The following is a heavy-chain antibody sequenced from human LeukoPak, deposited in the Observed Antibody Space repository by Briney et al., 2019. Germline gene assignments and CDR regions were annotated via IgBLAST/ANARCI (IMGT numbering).Heavy chain of an antibody. CDR2: IYSSGST. CDR3: ARPLTDLDAFDI. Sequence: SETLSLTCTVSAGSISSGGYYWSWIRQPPGKGLEWIGYIYSSGSTFYNPSLKSRVTISVDTSKNQFSLKLSSVTAADTAVYYCARPLTDLDAFDIWGQGTMVTVSS. V-gene: IGHV4-30-4*08. D-gene: IGHD7-27*01. CDR1: AGSISSGGYY. J-gene: IGHJ3*02.